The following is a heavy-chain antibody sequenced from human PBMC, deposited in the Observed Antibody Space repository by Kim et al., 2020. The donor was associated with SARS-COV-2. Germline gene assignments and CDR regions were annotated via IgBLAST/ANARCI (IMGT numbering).Heavy chain of an antibody. D-gene: IGHD5-12*01. V-gene: IGHV1-69*13. CDR1: GGTFSSYA. Sequence: SVKVSCKASGGTFSSYAISWVRQARGQGLEWMGGIIPIFGTANYAQKFQGRVTITADESTSTAYMELSSLRSEDTAVYYCARDRRDGYKTGYWYFDLWGRGTLVTVSS. CDR3: ARDRRDGYKTGYWYFDL. CDR2: IIPIFGTA. J-gene: IGHJ2*01.